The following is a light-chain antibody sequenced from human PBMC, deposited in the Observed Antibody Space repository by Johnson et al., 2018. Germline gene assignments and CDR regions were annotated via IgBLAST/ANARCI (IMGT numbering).Light chain of an antibody. CDR1: SSNIGNNY. CDR3: GTWDSRLSAGNV. J-gene: IGLJ1*01. Sequence: QSVLTQPPSVSAAPGQKVTISCSGSSSNIGNNYVSWYQQLPGTAPKLLIYENNKRPSGIPDRFYGSKSGTSATLGITGSQPGDEAEYYCGTWDSRLSAGNVFGTGTKFTVL. CDR2: ENN. V-gene: IGLV1-51*02.